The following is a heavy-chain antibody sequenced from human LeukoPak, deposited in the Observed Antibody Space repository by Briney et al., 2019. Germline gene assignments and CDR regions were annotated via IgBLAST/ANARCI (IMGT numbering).Heavy chain of an antibody. D-gene: IGHD3-22*01. V-gene: IGHV1-24*01. CDR3: ATLSPAYYYDSSGYYYDY. J-gene: IGHJ4*02. Sequence: ASVKVSCKVSGYTLTELSMHWVRQAPGKGLEWMGGFDPEDGETIYAQKFQGRVTMTEDTSTDTAYMELSSLRSEDTPVYYCATLSPAYYYDSSGYYYDYWGQGTLVTVSS. CDR1: GYTLTELS. CDR2: FDPEDGET.